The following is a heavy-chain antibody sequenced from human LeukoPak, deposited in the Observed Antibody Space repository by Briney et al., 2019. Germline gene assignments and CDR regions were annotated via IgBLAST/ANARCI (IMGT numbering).Heavy chain of an antibody. Sequence: GESLKISCKGSGYSFTSYWIGWVRQMPGKGLEWMGIIYPGDSDTRYSPSFQGQVTISADKSISTAYLQWSSLKASDTAMYYCARHEYSGYDSSPFDYRGQGTLVTVSS. V-gene: IGHV5-51*01. D-gene: IGHD5-12*01. CDR3: ARHEYSGYDSSPFDY. CDR2: IYPGDSDT. J-gene: IGHJ4*02. CDR1: GYSFTSYW.